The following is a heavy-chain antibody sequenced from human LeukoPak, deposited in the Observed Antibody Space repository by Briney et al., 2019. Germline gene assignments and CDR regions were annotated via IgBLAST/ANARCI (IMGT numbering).Heavy chain of an antibody. Sequence: SVKLSCKASGGTSSSYAISWVRQAPGQGLEWMGGIIPILGTANYAQKFQGRVTITADEPTSAAYMELSSLRSDDTAVYYCARDWGDGYNLNYYYYMDVWRKGTTVTVSS. CDR3: ARDWGDGYNLNYYYYMDV. D-gene: IGHD5-24*01. V-gene: IGHV1-69*13. CDR1: GGTSSSYA. CDR2: IIPILGTA. J-gene: IGHJ6*03.